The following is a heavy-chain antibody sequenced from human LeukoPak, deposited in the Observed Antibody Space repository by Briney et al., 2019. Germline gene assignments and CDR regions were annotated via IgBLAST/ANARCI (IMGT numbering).Heavy chain of an antibody. CDR2: IWYDGSSK. J-gene: IGHJ4*02. D-gene: IGHD3-22*01. CDR1: GFTFSSKG. CDR3: AREARYESSGYYFDF. Sequence: GRSLRLSCEASGFTFSSKGMHWVRQAPGKGLEWVAVIWYDGSSKYYADSVKGRFTISRDNSKNTLYLQRTSLRAEDTAVYYCAREARYESSGYYFDFWGQGTQVTVSS. V-gene: IGHV3-33*01.